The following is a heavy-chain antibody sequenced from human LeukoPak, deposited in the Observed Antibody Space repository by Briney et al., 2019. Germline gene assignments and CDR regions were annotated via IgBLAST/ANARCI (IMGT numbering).Heavy chain of an antibody. CDR2: IKNDGTVK. CDR3: AKDSYSKGDY. J-gene: IGHJ4*02. D-gene: IGHD5-18*01. CDR1: GFTFSSYS. Sequence: GGSLRLSCAASGFTFSSYSMTWVRQAPGKGLEWVANIKNDGTVKNYVDSVKGRFTISRDNAKNSLYLQMNSLRAEDTGVYYCAKDSYSKGDYWGQGVLVTVSS. V-gene: IGHV3-7*01.